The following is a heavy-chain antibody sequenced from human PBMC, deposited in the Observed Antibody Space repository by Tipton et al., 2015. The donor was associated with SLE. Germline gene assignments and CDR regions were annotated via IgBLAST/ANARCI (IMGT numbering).Heavy chain of an antibody. CDR1: GGSFSDYC. V-gene: IGHV4-34*01. CDR2: INHSGST. J-gene: IGHJ2*01. D-gene: IGHD3-10*01. CDR3: ARGLYGSGSSNWYFDL. Sequence: GLVKPSETLSLTCAVYGGSFSDYCWSWTRQPPGKGLEWIGEINHSGSTNYNPSLKSRVTISVDTSKNQFSLKLSSVTAADTAVYYCARGLYGSGSSNWYFDLWGRGTLVTVTS.